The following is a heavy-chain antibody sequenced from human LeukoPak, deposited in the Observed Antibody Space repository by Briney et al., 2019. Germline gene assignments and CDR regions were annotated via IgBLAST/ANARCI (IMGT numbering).Heavy chain of an antibody. J-gene: IGHJ4*02. CDR2: LNTDGRTT. CDR3: VRGTIAVGGTDY. D-gene: IGHD6-13*01. CDR1: GFTFSGYW. Sequence: GGSLRLSCAASGFTFSGYWMHWVRQAPGKGLIWVSRLNTDGRTTNYADFVKGRFTISRDNAGNTLYLQMNSLRPDDTAVYYCVRGTIAVGGTDYWGQGTLVTVSS. V-gene: IGHV3-74*01.